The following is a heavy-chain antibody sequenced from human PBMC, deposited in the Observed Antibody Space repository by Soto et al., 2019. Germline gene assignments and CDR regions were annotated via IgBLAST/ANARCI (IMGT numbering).Heavy chain of an antibody. CDR1: GYSVSSSDYY. Sequence: SETLSLTCSVSGYSVSSSDYYWAWIRQPPGKGLEWIGSMFYSGLTYYNPSLKSRVTPSVDTSENHFSVRLNSVTAADTAVYYCAPLTVSLSGPYGIHVWGQGTTVTVSS. J-gene: IGHJ6*02. V-gene: IGHV4-39*01. CDR2: MFYSGLT. CDR3: APLTVSLSGPYGIHV. D-gene: IGHD2-15*01.